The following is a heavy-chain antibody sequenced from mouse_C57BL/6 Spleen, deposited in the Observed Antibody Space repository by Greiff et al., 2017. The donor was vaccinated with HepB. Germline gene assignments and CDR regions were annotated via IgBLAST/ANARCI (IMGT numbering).Heavy chain of an antibody. CDR2: ISSGSSTI. CDR3: ARDDGYYTSPWFAY. D-gene: IGHD2-3*01. V-gene: IGHV5-17*01. J-gene: IGHJ3*01. Sequence: DVKLVESGGGLVKPGGSLKLSCAASGFTFSDYGMHWVRQAPEKGPEWVAYISSGSSTIYYADTVKGRFTISRDNAKNTLFLQMTSLRSEDTAMYYGARDDGYYTSPWFAYWGQGTLVTVSA. CDR1: GFTFSDYG.